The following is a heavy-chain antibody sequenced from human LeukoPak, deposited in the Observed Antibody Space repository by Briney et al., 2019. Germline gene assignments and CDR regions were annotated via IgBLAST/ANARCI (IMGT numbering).Heavy chain of an antibody. Sequence: SETLSLTCKVSGGSISSYYWNWIRQPAGKGLEWIGRIYTSGSTHYNPSLKSRVTMSVDRSKNQFSLNLTSVTAADTAVYYCARVAAAGHFDYWGQGTLVTVSS. V-gene: IGHV4-4*07. CDR1: GGSISSYY. CDR3: ARVAAAGHFDY. J-gene: IGHJ4*02. CDR2: IYTSGST. D-gene: IGHD6-13*01.